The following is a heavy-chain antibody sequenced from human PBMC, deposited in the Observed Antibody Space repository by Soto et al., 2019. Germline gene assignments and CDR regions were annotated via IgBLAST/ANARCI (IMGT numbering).Heavy chain of an antibody. D-gene: IGHD2-15*01. V-gene: IGHV3-7*04. CDR3: ARDNLGYVSGRSCHSAEYFDY. Sequence: GGTLRLSCAAPGLSFSSYWMSWVRQAPGKALEWVANIKQDGSEKYNVDSVKGRFTISRDNAKNTLYLQVNSLRAEDTAVFYWARDNLGYVSGRSCHSAEYFDYRSPGTLVTVSS. J-gene: IGHJ4*02. CDR2: IKQDGSEK. CDR1: GLSFSSYW.